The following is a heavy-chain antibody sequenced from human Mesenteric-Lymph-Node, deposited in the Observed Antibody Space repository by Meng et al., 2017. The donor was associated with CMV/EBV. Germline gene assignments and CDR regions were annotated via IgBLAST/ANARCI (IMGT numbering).Heavy chain of an antibody. J-gene: IGHJ6*02. V-gene: IGHV3-9*01. Sequence: GGSLRLSCTASGVNFDDYAMHWVRQAPGKGLEWVAGINWKSGIIGYADSVKGRFTISRDSAKNSLYLQMSSLRAEDTAVYYCARDLEYGMDVWGQGTTVTVSS. CDR2: INWKSGII. CDR1: GVNFDDYA. CDR3: ARDLEYGMDV.